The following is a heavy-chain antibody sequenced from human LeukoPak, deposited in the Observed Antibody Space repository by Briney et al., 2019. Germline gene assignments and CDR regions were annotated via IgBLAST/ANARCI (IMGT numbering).Heavy chain of an antibody. J-gene: IGHJ4*02. CDR2: TRNKRNRYTT. V-gene: IGHV3-72*01. D-gene: IGHD3-10*01. Sequence: GGSLRLSCVVSGFTISDHYMDWVRQAPGMGLEWVGRTRNKRNRYTTEYAASVNGRFTISRDDSQNSLYLQMNSLKTEDTAVYYCARAYSGSETYDYFDNWGQGTLVTVSS. CDR1: GFTISDHY. CDR3: ARAYSGSETYDYFDN.